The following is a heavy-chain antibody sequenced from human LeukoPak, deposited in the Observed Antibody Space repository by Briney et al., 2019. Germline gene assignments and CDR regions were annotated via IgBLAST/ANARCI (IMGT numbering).Heavy chain of an antibody. CDR3: ARDPTPIQLWSYYMDV. Sequence: GGSLRLSCAASGFTFSSYSMNWVRQAPGKGLEWVSNISSSGSTVYYADSVKGRFTISRDNAKNSLYLQMNSLRAEDTAVYYCARDPTPIQLWSYYMDVWGKGTTVTISS. D-gene: IGHD5-24*01. CDR1: GFTFSSYS. CDR2: ISSSGSTV. J-gene: IGHJ6*03. V-gene: IGHV3-48*04.